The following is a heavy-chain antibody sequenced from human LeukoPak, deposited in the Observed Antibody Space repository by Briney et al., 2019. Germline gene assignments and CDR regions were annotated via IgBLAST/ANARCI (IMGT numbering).Heavy chain of an antibody. Sequence: KPSGTLSLTCTVSGGSISSSSYYWGWIRQPPGKGLEWIGSIYYSGSTYYNPSLKSRVTTPVDTSKNQFSLKLSSVTGADTAVYYCARHMGSFVVTSFDQWGQGTLVTVSS. D-gene: IGHD4-23*01. V-gene: IGHV4-39*01. CDR3: ARHMGSFVVTSFDQ. J-gene: IGHJ4*02. CDR2: IYYSGST. CDR1: GGSISSSSYY.